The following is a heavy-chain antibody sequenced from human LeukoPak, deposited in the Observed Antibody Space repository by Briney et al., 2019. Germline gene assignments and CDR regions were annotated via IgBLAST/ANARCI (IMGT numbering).Heavy chain of an antibody. CDR2: IYPGDSET. CDR3: SRRASTAVVFDI. CDR1: GYSLSNNW. Sequence: GESLKISCTGSGYSLSNNWIGWVRQMPGKGLEWLGIIYPGDSETRYSPSFQGQVTMSADRSISTAYLQWTSLKASDTAMYFCSRRASTAVVFDIWGQGTMVTVSS. V-gene: IGHV5-51*01. J-gene: IGHJ3*02.